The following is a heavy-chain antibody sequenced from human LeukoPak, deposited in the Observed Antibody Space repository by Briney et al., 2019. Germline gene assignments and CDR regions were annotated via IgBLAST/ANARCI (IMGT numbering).Heavy chain of an antibody. D-gene: IGHD3-22*01. Sequence: PSDTLSLACTVAAGAMSSYYRSWIRQPPGKGLEWIGYSYYSGRTNYTPPLKSRVTILVDTSKVRLALNLSSVTAADTAVYYCARSPEHYYEYAFEHWGQGTMVTVSS. CDR1: AGAMSSYY. CDR3: ARSPEHYYEYAFEH. J-gene: IGHJ3*01. V-gene: IGHV4-59*08. CDR2: SYYSGRT.